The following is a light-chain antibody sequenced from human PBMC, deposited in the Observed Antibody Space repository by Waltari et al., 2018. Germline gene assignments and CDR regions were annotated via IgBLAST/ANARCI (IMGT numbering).Light chain of an antibody. Sequence: EIVLTQSPGTLSLSPGERATLPCRASQSVGSTYLAWYQHKLGQAPRLLIYDASSRATGIPDRFSGSGSGTDFTLTISRLEPEDFAVYYCQQYDKSPLTFGGGTKVEIK. J-gene: IGKJ4*01. CDR1: QSVGSTY. CDR3: QQYDKSPLT. CDR2: DAS. V-gene: IGKV3-20*01.